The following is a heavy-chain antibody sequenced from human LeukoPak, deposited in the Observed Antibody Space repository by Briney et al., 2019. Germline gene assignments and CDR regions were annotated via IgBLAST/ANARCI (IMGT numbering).Heavy chain of an antibody. CDR1: GFSFSSYA. J-gene: IGHJ4*02. V-gene: IGHV3-23*01. Sequence: GGSLRLSCAASGFSFSSYAMTWARQAPVKGLEWVSDISGDGTRTYYADSVKGRFTISRDNSKNTLYLEMSSLRVEDTAIYYCAKWPEGAMDYFDYWGQGTLVTVSS. CDR2: ISGDGTRT. CDR3: AKWPEGAMDYFDY. D-gene: IGHD3-16*01.